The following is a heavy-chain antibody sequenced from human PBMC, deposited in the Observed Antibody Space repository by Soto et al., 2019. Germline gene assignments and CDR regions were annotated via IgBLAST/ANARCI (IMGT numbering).Heavy chain of an antibody. Sequence: TLSLTCTVSGDSISSGDYYWSWIRQPPGKGLEWIGYIYYSGSTYYNPSLKSRVTISVDTSKNQFSLKLSSVTAADTAVYYCARDIVLVPFFFGYYGMDVWGQGTTVTVSS. CDR3: ARDIVLVPFFFGYYGMDV. CDR1: GDSISSGDYY. V-gene: IGHV4-30-4*01. CDR2: IYYSGST. D-gene: IGHD2-2*01. J-gene: IGHJ6*02.